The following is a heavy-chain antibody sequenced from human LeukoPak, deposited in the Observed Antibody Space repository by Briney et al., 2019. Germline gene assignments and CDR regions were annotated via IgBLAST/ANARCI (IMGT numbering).Heavy chain of an antibody. Sequence: GSLRLSCAASGFTFSSYSMNWVRQAPGKGLEWIGSIYYSGSTYYNPSLKSRVTISVDTSKNQFSLKLSSVTAADTAVYYCASGVVQQLAKLFDYWGQGTLVTVSS. D-gene: IGHD6-13*01. V-gene: IGHV4-59*05. CDR2: IYYSGST. J-gene: IGHJ4*02. CDR1: GFTFSSYSMN. CDR3: ASGVVQQLAKLFDY.